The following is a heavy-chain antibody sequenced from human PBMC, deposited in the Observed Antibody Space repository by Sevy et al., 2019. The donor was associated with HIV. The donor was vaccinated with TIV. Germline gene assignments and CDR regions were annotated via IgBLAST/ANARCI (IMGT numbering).Heavy chain of an antibody. D-gene: IGHD3-10*01. V-gene: IGHV4-31*03. CDR1: GGSISSGGSY. J-gene: IGHJ6*02. CDR3: ARDPTNYGSGSGYHYYGMDV. Sequence: SETLSLTCTVSGGSISSGGSYWNWIRQHPGKGLEWIGYIYDSGSAYYNPSLKSRVTISVDTSKNQFSLKLSSVTAADTAVYYCARDPTNYGSGSGYHYYGMDVWGQGTTVTVSS. CDR2: IYDSGSA.